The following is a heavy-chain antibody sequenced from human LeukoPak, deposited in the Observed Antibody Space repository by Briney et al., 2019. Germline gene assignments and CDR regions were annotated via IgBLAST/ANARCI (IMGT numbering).Heavy chain of an antibody. CDR2: IYYSGST. CDR3: ARGTDFWSGYYLRFMDV. D-gene: IGHD3-3*01. J-gene: IGHJ6*03. Sequence: SETLSLTCTVSGGSISSYYWSWIRQPPGKGLEWIGYIYYSGSTNYNPSLKSRVTISVDTSKNQFSLKLSSVTAADTAVYYCARGTDFWSGYYLRFMDVWGKGTTVIVSS. CDR1: GGSISSYY. V-gene: IGHV4-59*01.